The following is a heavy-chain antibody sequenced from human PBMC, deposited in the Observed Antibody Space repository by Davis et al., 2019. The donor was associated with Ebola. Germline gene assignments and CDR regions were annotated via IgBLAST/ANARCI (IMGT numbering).Heavy chain of an antibody. CDR3: ARQRGEDYYDSSGYYSYYFDY. D-gene: IGHD3-22*01. CDR1: GGSFSDYY. J-gene: IGHJ4*02. Sequence: SETLSLTCAVYGGSFSDYYWSWIRQPPGKGLEWIGEINHSGSTNYNPSLKSRVTISVDTSKNQFSLKLSSVTAADTAVYYCARQRGEDYYDSSGYYSYYFDYWGQGTLVTVSS. CDR2: INHSGST. V-gene: IGHV4-34*01.